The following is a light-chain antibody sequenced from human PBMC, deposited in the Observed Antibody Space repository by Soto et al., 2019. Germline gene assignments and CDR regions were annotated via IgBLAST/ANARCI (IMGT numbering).Light chain of an antibody. J-gene: IGKJ2*01. Sequence: DIQLTQSPSFLSASVGDRVTITCRASQAISSSVAWYQHNPGKAPKLLSYAASTLQNGVPSSFSGSGSGTELTLTISSLQPEDFATDYCQHLNDYRYTFGQGTKVEIK. CDR2: AAS. CDR3: QHLNDYRYT. V-gene: IGKV1-9*01. CDR1: QAISSS.